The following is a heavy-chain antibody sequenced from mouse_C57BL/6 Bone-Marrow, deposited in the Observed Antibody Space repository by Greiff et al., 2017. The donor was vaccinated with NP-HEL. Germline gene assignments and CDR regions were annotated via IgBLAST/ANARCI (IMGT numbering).Heavy chain of an antibody. CDR1: GFNIKDYY. CDR3: ARSYGSPRDYFDY. Sequence: DVQLQESGAELVKPGASVKLSCTASGFNIKDYYMHRVKQRTEQGLEWIGRIDPEDGETKYAPKFQGKATITADTSSNTAYLQLSSLTSEDTAVYYCARSYGSPRDYFDYWGQGTTLTVSS. D-gene: IGHD1-1*01. CDR2: IDPEDGET. V-gene: IGHV14-2*01. J-gene: IGHJ2*01.